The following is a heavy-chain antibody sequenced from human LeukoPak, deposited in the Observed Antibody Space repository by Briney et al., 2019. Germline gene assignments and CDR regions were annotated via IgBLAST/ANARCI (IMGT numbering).Heavy chain of an antibody. Sequence: PGGSLRLSCAASGFTFSSYWMHWGRQAPGKGLVWVTRISSDGSSTSYADSVKGRFTISRDNAKNTLYLQMSSLRAEDTAMYYCARISLSGWANDYWGQGPLVTVSS. CDR3: ARISLSGWANDY. J-gene: IGHJ4*02. CDR2: ISSDGSST. V-gene: IGHV3-74*01. CDR1: GFTFSSYW. D-gene: IGHD6-19*01.